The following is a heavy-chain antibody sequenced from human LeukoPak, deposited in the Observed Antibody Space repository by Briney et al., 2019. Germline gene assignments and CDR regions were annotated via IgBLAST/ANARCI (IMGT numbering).Heavy chain of an antibody. CDR3: ARHPRGYYYDSSGTTPGAFDI. CDR2: INHSGST. J-gene: IGHJ3*02. Sequence: SETLSLTCAVYGGSFSGYYWSWIRQPPGKGLEWIGEINHSGSTNYNPSLKSRVTISVDTSKNQFSLKLSSVTAADTAVYYCARHPRGYYYDSSGTTPGAFDIWGQGTIVTVSS. CDR1: GGSFSGYY. V-gene: IGHV4-34*01. D-gene: IGHD3-22*01.